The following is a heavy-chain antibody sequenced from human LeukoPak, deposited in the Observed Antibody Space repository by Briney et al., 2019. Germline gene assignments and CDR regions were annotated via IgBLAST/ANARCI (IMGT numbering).Heavy chain of an antibody. J-gene: IGHJ6*03. D-gene: IGHD2-21*01. CDR1: GDSISSSLYY. V-gene: IGHV4-39*07. CDR2: VYYSGST. Sequence: PSETLSLTCTVSGDSISSSLYYWGWIRQPPGKGLEWIGSVYYSGSTYYNPSLKSRVTISVDTSKNQFSLKLSSVTAADTAMYYCARRRSRAGGIPMDVWGKGTTVIISS. CDR3: ARRRSRAGGIPMDV.